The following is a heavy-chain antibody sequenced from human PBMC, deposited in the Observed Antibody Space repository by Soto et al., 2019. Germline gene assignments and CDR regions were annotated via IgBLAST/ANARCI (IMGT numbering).Heavy chain of an antibody. CDR3: ARHMGPVQSILNGRENDWFDP. CDR2: IYYSGRT. D-gene: IGHD1-1*01. CDR1: GGSISSSSYY. J-gene: IGHJ5*02. Sequence: QQQESGPGLLKPSVTLSLTFTVSGGSISSSSYYWGWIRQPPGKRLEWIGSIYYSGRTYYNPSLRSRLTISVYTSKTLFSLMLTSVPAAYTAVYYCARHMGPVQSILNGRENDWFDPWGQCTLVTVSS. V-gene: IGHV4-39*01.